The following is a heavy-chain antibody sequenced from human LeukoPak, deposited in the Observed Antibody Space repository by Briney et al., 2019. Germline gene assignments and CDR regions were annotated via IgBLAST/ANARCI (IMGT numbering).Heavy chain of an antibody. Sequence: TGGSLRLSCAASGFTFSSYAMSWVRQAPGKGLEWVSAISGSGGSTYYADSVKGRFTISRDNSKNTLYLQMNSLRAEDTAVYYCAKDTTMIAAAGTGYWGQGTLVTVSS. CDR2: ISGSGGST. J-gene: IGHJ4*02. D-gene: IGHD6-13*01. CDR3: AKDTTMIAAAGTGY. V-gene: IGHV3-23*01. CDR1: GFTFSSYA.